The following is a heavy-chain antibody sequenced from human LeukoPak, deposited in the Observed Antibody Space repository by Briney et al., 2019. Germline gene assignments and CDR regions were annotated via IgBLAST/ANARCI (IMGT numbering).Heavy chain of an antibody. CDR2: INPSGGST. CDR3: ARAGLVSLADRKDSSSWYFDP. V-gene: IGHV1-46*01. CDR1: GYTFTSYY. D-gene: IGHD6-13*01. Sequence: ASVKVSCKASGYTFTSYYMHWVRQAPGQGLEWMGIINPSGGSTSYAQKFQGRVTMTRDTSTSTVYMELSSLRSEDTAVYYCARAGLVSLADRKDSSSWYFDPWGQGTLVTVSS. J-gene: IGHJ5*02.